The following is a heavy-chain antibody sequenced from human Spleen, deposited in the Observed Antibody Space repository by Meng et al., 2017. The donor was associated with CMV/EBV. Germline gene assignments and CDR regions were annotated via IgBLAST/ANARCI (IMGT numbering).Heavy chain of an antibody. Sequence: SGKESGYPFNTYTITWVRPAPGQGLEWMGGIIPNSAQKFRGRLTITMDTPTSTIYMELRNLTSEDTAVYYCAREQCSTKGCYNWLDPWGQGTLVTVSS. CDR2: IIP. CDR1: GYPFNTYT. J-gene: IGHJ5*02. CDR3: AREQCSTKGCYNWLDP. V-gene: IGHV1-69*16. D-gene: IGHD2-2*01.